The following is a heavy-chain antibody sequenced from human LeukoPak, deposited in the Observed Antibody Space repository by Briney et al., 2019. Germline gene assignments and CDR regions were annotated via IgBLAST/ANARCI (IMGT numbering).Heavy chain of an antibody. Sequence: ASVKVSCKASGYTFTSYDINWVRQATGQGLEWMGWMNPNSGNTGYAQKFQGRVTMTRNTSISTAYMELSSLRSEDTAVYYCARAPFWSGFSSYYYMDVWGKGTTVTVSS. CDR3: ARAPFWSGFSSYYYMDV. J-gene: IGHJ6*03. V-gene: IGHV1-8*01. CDR2: MNPNSGNT. D-gene: IGHD3-3*01. CDR1: GYTFTSYD.